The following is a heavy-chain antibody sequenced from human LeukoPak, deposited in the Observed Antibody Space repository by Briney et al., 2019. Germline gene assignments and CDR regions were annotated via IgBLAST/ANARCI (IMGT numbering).Heavy chain of an antibody. J-gene: IGHJ5*02. D-gene: IGHD6-19*01. CDR3: ARAVAGILVGWFDP. Sequence: ASVKVSCKASGYTFTGYYIHWVRQAPGQGLEWMGWINPNSGGTNYARKFQGRVTMTWDTAISTAYMELTRLTSDDTAVYYCARAVAGILVGWFDPWGQGTLVTVSS. CDR1: GYTFTGYY. V-gene: IGHV1-2*02. CDR2: INPNSGGT.